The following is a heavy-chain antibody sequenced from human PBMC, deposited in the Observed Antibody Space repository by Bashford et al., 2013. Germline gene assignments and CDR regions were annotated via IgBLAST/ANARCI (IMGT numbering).Heavy chain of an antibody. CDR3: AKDIGQGAAGRAYFDY. V-gene: IGHV3-9*01. J-gene: IGHJ4*02. CDR1: GFTFDDYA. Sequence: SLRLSCAASGFTFDDYAMHWVRQAPGKGLEWVSGISWNSGSIGYADSVKGRFTISRDNAKNSLYLQMNSLRAEDTALYYCAKDIGQGAAGRAYFDYVGPGNPGHRLL. D-gene: IGHD6-13*01. CDR2: ISWNSGSI.